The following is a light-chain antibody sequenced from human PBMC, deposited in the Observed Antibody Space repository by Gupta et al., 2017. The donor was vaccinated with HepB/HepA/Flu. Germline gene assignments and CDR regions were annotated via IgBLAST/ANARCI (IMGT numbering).Light chain of an antibody. CDR1: QSVLYSSNNNNY. J-gene: IGKJ2*04. Sequence: DIVMTQSPDSLAVSLGERATINCKSSQSVLYSSNNNNYLAWYQQKPGQPPKLLIYWASTRESGVPDRFSGSGSGTDFTLTISSLQAEYVAVYYCQQYYSTPCSFGQGTKLEIK. CDR2: WAS. CDR3: QQYYSTPCS. V-gene: IGKV4-1*01.